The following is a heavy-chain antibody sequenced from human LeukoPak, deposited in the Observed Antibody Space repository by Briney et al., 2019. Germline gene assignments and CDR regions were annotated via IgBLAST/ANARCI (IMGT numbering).Heavy chain of an antibody. CDR3: ARDSGYYGSDY. CDR2: IYSGGST. Sequence: PGGSLRLSCAASGFTFSSNYMSWVRQAPGKGLEWVSVIYSGGSTYYADSVKGRFTISRDNSKNTLYLQMNSLRVEDTAVYFCARDSGYYGSDYWGQGTLVTVSS. V-gene: IGHV3-53*01. D-gene: IGHD5-12*01. CDR1: GFTFSSNY. J-gene: IGHJ4*02.